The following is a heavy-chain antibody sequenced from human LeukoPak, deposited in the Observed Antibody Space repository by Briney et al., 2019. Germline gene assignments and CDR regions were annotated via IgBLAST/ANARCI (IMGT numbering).Heavy chain of an antibody. Sequence: ASVKVSCKASGGTFSSYAISWVRQAPGQGLEWMGRINPNSGGTNYAQKFQGRVTMTRDTSISTAYMELSRLRSDDTAVYYCARAMVRGVIHDYWGQGTLVTVSS. CDR1: GGTFSSYA. CDR2: INPNSGGT. D-gene: IGHD3-10*01. CDR3: ARAMVRGVIHDY. V-gene: IGHV1-2*06. J-gene: IGHJ4*02.